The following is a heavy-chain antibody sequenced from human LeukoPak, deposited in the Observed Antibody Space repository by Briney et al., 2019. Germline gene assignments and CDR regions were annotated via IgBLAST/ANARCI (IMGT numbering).Heavy chain of an antibody. D-gene: IGHD3-10*01. V-gene: IGHV4-34*01. J-gene: IGHJ4*02. CDR3: ARRYYGAGSYLDY. Sequence: PSETLSLTCAVYGGSFSGYYWSWIRQPPGKGLEWIGEINHSGSTNYNPSLKSRVTISVDTSKNQFSLKLSSVTAADTAVYYCARRYYGAGSYLDYWGQGTLVTVSS. CDR2: INHSGST. CDR1: GGSFSGYY.